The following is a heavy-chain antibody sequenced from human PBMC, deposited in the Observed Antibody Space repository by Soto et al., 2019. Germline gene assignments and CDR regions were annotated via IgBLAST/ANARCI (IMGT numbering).Heavy chain of an antibody. Sequence: EVQLLESGGGLVQPGGSLRLSCAASGFTFSSYAMSWVRQAPGKGLEWVSAISGSGGSTYYADSVKGRFTISRDNSKNTLYLQMNSLRAADTAVYYCAKAVSYQLLPPGYYYYMDVWGKGTTVTVSS. CDR2: ISGSGGST. CDR3: AKAVSYQLLPPGYYYYMDV. V-gene: IGHV3-23*01. J-gene: IGHJ6*03. D-gene: IGHD2-2*01. CDR1: GFTFSSYA.